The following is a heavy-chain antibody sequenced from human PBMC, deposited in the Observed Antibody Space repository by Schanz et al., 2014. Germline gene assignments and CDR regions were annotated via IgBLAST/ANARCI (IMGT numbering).Heavy chain of an antibody. D-gene: IGHD3-3*01. Sequence: QLMQSGSEVRKPGASVKVSCKASGYTFAGHAVHWVRQAPGQGPEWVGWIHTGSGNTKYSQKFEGRVTITRDTSASIVYMELSSLRSEDTAVFFCASGEARVTSSGVVIVPMNVWGKGTSVTVSS. CDR2: IHTGSGNT. CDR1: GYTFAGHA. V-gene: IGHV1-3*04. CDR3: ASGEARVTSSGVVIVPMNV. J-gene: IGHJ6*03.